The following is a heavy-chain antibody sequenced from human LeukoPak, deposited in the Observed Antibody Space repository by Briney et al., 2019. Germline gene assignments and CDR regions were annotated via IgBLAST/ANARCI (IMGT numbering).Heavy chain of an antibody. D-gene: IGHD2-2*01. V-gene: IGHV1-18*04. CDR3: AREGCSNTSCYDY. Sequence: GASVKGSCKASGYTFTNYGISWVRQAPGQGLEWMGWISVYNGNTNYAQKLQGRVTMPTDTSTSTAYMEVRSLRSDDTAVYYCAREGCSNTSCYDYWGQGALVTVSS. CDR1: GYTFTNYG. CDR2: ISVYNGNT. J-gene: IGHJ4*02.